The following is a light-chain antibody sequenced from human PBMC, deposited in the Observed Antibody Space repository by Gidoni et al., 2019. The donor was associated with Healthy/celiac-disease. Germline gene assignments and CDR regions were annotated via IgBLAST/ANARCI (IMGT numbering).Light chain of an antibody. CDR3: CSYAGISTAVV. CDR1: SSDVGSYNL. V-gene: IGLV2-23*02. CDR2: EVS. Sequence: QSALTQPASASGSPGQSITISCTGTSSDVGSYNLVSWYQQHPGKAHKLMIYEVSKRPSGVSNRFSGSKSGNTASLTISGLQAEDEADYYCCSYAGISTAVVFGGGTKLTVL. J-gene: IGLJ2*01.